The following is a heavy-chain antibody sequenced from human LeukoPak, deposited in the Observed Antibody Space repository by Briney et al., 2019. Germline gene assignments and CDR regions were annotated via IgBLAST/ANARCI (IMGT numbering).Heavy chain of an antibody. CDR3: ARESTAMVTLPLTHYYYYMDV. D-gene: IGHD5-18*01. J-gene: IGHJ6*03. Sequence: SETLSLTCTVSGGSISSYYWSWIRQPAGKGLEGIGRFYTNGSTNYNPSLKSRVTMSVDTSKNQFSLKLSSVTAADTAVYYCARESTAMVTLPLTHYYYYMDVWGKGTTVTVSS. CDR2: FYTNGST. V-gene: IGHV4-4*07. CDR1: GGSISSYY.